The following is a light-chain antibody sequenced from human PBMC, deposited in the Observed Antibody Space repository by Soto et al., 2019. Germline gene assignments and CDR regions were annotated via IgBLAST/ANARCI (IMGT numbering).Light chain of an antibody. CDR3: QQYGSSPLT. CDR2: DAS. Sequence: EIVLTQSPDTLSLSPGERATLSCRASQSVRRNYLAWYQQKPGQAPRFLIYDASSRATGIPDRFSGSGSGTDFTLTISRLEPEDFVVSYCQQYGSSPLTFGGGTKVEIK. CDR1: QSVRRNY. V-gene: IGKV3-20*01. J-gene: IGKJ4*01.